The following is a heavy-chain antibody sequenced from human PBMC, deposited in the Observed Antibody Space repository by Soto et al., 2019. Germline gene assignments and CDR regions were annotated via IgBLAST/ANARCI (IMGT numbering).Heavy chain of an antibody. CDR2: ISSSSENI. D-gene: IGHD2-21*01. V-gene: IGHV3-48*02. J-gene: IGHJ4*01. CDR3: VILPKGSVVIC. Sequence: GGSLSLSCVGSGFSFRDHSMNWVRQPPGKGLQWISYISSSSENIYYADSVKGRFTVSRDNAKNTLFLQMNSLRDDDSAIYYCVILPKGSVVICWGPGSFVT. CDR1: GFSFRDHS.